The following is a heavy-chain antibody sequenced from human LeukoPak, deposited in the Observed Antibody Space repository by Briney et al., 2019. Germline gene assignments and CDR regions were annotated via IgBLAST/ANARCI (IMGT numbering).Heavy chain of an antibody. CDR3: ARLSGSHSHYYGMDV. J-gene: IGHJ6*02. Sequence: GESLKISCKGSGYSFTSYWIGWVRQMPGKGLEWMGIIYPGGSDTRYSPSFQGQVTISADKSISTAYLQWSSLKASDTAMYYCARLSGSHSHYYGMDVWGQGTTVTVSS. CDR1: GYSFTSYW. V-gene: IGHV5-51*01. D-gene: IGHD1-26*01. CDR2: IYPGGSDT.